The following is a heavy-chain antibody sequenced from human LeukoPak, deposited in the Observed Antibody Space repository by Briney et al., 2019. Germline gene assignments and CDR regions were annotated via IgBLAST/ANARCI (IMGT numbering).Heavy chain of an antibody. D-gene: IGHD3-22*01. Sequence: AGGSLRLSCAASGFTFSDYYMSWIRQAPGKGLEWVSYISSSGSTIYYADSVKGRSTNSRDNAKNSLYLQMNSLRAEDTAVYYCARDEGIVVAKYYFDYWGQGTLVTVSS. V-gene: IGHV3-11*01. CDR3: ARDEGIVVAKYYFDY. CDR2: ISSSGSTI. J-gene: IGHJ4*02. CDR1: GFTFSDYY.